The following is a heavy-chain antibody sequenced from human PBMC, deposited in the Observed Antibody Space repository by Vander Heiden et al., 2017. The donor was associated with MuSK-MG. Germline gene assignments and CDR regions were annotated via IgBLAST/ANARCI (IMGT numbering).Heavy chain of an antibody. D-gene: IGHD3-10*01. CDR2: INPSGGSS. J-gene: IGHJ3*02. Sequence: VQLVHSGAEVKKPGASGTVSCKASGYTLPSYYMHWVRQAPGQGLEWMGIINPSGGSSSYAQKFQGRVTMTRDTSTSTVYMELSSLRSEDTAVYYCARARAGFKPDAFDIWGQGTMVTVSS. CDR3: ARARAGFKPDAFDI. V-gene: IGHV1-46*03. CDR1: GYTLPSYY.